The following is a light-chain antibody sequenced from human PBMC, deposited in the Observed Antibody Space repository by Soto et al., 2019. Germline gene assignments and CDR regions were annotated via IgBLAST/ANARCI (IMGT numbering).Light chain of an antibody. Sequence: EIVLTQSPATLSSFPGDRVTLSCRASQYINTRLAWYQHRPGQAPRLLIYQTSLRAAGVPARFSGSGSGTDFTLTISDLEPADFGLYYCQQRLNWPPGFRQGTKVDIK. CDR3: QQRLNWPPG. V-gene: IGKV3-11*01. J-gene: IGKJ1*01. CDR1: QYINTR. CDR2: QTS.